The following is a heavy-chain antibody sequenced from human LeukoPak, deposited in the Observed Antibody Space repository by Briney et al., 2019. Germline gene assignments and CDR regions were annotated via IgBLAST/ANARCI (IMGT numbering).Heavy chain of an antibody. Sequence: PGGSLRLSCTASKFTFSHYGMQWVRQAPGKGLEWVAVISSDGSIKVYADSVKGRFTLSRDNSTNTVDLQMNSLRAEDTAVYYCVKEYHSRGFGAYFDYWGQGTLVTVSS. V-gene: IGHV3-30*18. CDR3: VKEYHSRGFGAYFDY. J-gene: IGHJ4*02. CDR1: KFTFSHYG. D-gene: IGHD3-3*01. CDR2: ISSDGSIK.